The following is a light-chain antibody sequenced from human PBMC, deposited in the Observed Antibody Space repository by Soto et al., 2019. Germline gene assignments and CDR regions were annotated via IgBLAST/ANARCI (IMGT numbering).Light chain of an antibody. Sequence: AIQLTQSPSSLSASVGDRVTITCRASQGISSALAWYQQKPGKSPKLLIYDASSLESGVPSRFSGNGSGTDFTLTISSLPPEDFATYYCQQFNSYPLTFGGGTKVEIK. V-gene: IGKV1-13*02. CDR1: QGISSA. CDR2: DAS. J-gene: IGKJ4*01. CDR3: QQFNSYPLT.